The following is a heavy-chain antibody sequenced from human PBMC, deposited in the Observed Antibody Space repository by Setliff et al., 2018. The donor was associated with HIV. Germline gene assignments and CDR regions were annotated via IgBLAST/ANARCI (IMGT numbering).Heavy chain of an antibody. J-gene: IGHJ3*02. D-gene: IGHD3-9*01. V-gene: IGHV1-18*01. Sequence: ASVKVSCKTSGYTFTTFGIVWVRQAPGQGLEWMGWVSTSNDNTYYIPKLRDRVTMTEDTSTDTAYMALSSLRSEDTAMYYCATSGFYDILTGPTPGVFDIWGQGTMVTVSS. CDR1: GYTFTTFG. CDR3: ATSGFYDILTGPTPGVFDI. CDR2: VSTSNDNT.